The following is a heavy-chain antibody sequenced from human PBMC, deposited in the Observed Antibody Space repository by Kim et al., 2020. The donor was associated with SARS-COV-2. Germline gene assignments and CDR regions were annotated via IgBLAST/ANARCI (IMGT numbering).Heavy chain of an antibody. D-gene: IGHD3-9*01. CDR1: GYTFTSYD. CDR2: MNPNSGNT. J-gene: IGHJ6*02. CDR3: ASSTYYDILTGYYNEGYYYYYGMDV. Sequence: ASVKVSCKASGYTFTSYDINWVRQATGQGLEWMGWMNPNSGNTGYAQKFQGRVTMTRNTSISTAYMELSSLRSEDTAVYYCASSTYYDILTGYYNEGYYYYYGMDVWGQGTTVTVSS. V-gene: IGHV1-8*01.